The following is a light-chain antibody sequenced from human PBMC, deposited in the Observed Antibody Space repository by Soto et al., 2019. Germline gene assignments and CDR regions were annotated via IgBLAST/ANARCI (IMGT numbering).Light chain of an antibody. CDR1: QTISSW. V-gene: IGKV1-5*03. J-gene: IGKJ1*01. CDR3: QHYNSYSEA. CDR2: KAS. Sequence: DIQMTQSPSTLSASVGDRVTITCRASQTISSWLAWYQQKPGKAPKLLIYKASTLKSGAPSRFSGSGSGTEFTLTISSLQPDDFATYYCQHYNSYSEAFGQGTKV.